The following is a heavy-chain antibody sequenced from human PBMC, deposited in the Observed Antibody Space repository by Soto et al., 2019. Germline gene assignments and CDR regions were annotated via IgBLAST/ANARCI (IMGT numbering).Heavy chain of an antibody. V-gene: IGHV3-23*01. D-gene: IGHD4-4*01. Sequence: EVQLLESGGGLVQPGGSLRLSCAASGFTFSSYAMYWVRQAPGKGLEWVSVISGSGGSTYYADSVKGRFTISRDNSKSTLDLQMNSLRAEDTDVYYCAKDESRRNRRYFDLWGRGTLVTVSS. J-gene: IGHJ2*01. CDR3: AKDESRRNRRYFDL. CDR2: ISGSGGST. CDR1: GFTFSSYA.